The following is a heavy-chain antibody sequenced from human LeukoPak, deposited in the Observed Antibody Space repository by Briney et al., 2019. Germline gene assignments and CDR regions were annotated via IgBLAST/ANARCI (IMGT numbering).Heavy chain of an antibody. CDR2: IYDSGST. Sequence: SETLSLTCTVSGGSIRSSYYYWGWIRQPPGKGLEWIGSIYDSGSTYYNPSLKSRVTISVDTSKNQFSLKLSSVSAADTAVYYCARDSYLVRGVIGRQFDYWGQGTLVTVSS. CDR1: GGSIRSSYYY. V-gene: IGHV4-39*07. CDR3: ARDSYLVRGVIGRQFDY. D-gene: IGHD3-10*01. J-gene: IGHJ4*02.